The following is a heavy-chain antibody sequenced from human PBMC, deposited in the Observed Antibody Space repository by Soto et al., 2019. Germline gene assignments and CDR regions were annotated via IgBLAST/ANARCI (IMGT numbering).Heavy chain of an antibody. CDR2: ISGSGGST. Sequence: GGSLRLSCAASGFTFSSYAMSWVRQAPGKGLEWVSAISGSGGSTDYADSVMGRFTISRDDSKNTLYLQMNSLRAEDTAVYYCAKSGITILGVVTQNWFDPWGQGTRVTVSS. CDR1: GFTFSSYA. CDR3: AKSGITILGVVTQNWFDP. D-gene: IGHD3-3*01. V-gene: IGHV3-23*01. J-gene: IGHJ5*02.